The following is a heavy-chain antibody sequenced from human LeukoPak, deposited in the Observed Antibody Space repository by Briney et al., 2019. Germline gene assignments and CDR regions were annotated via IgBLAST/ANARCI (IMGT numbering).Heavy chain of an antibody. Sequence: GGSLRLSCAASGFTFSSYAMSWVRQAPGKGLEWVSAISGSGGSTYYAASVKGRFTISRDNSKNTLYLEMNSLRAEDTAVYYCAKEATDYDYVWGSYRYCDYWGQGTLVTVSS. D-gene: IGHD3-16*02. V-gene: IGHV3-23*01. CDR3: AKEATDYDYVWGSYRYCDY. CDR1: GFTFSSYA. J-gene: IGHJ4*02. CDR2: ISGSGGST.